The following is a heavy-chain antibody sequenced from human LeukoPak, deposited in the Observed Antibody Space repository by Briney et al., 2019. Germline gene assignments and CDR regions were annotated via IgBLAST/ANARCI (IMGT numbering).Heavy chain of an antibody. V-gene: IGHV4-4*02. CDR3: AKDRSGSYSQGLDY. J-gene: IGHJ4*02. D-gene: IGHD1-26*01. CDR2: IYHSGST. CDR1: GGSISSSNW. Sequence: SETLSLTCAVSGGSISSSNWWSWVRQPPGKGLEWIGEIYHSGSTNYNPSLKSRVTISVDKSKNQFSLKLSSVTAADTAVYYCAKDRSGSYSQGLDYWGQGTLVTVSS.